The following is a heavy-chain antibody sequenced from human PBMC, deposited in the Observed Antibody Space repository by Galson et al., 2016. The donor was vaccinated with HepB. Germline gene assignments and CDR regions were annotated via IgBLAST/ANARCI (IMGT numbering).Heavy chain of an antibody. D-gene: IGHD3-22*01. CDR1: GDAITNNW. Sequence: SETLSLTCAVSGDAITNNWWSWVRQPPGKGLEWIGEIYHTGSTNYNPSLKSRVTISIDKSKNQFSLKMSSMTAADTAVYFCARFTRFQYESSGQLWFDPWGQGTLVTVSS. V-gene: IGHV4-4*02. CDR3: ARFTRFQYESSGQLWFDP. J-gene: IGHJ5*02. CDR2: IYHTGST.